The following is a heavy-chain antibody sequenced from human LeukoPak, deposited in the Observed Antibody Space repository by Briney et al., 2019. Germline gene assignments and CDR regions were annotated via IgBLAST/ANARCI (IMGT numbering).Heavy chain of an antibody. J-gene: IGHJ4*02. V-gene: IGHV4-34*01. CDR2: INHSGST. D-gene: IGHD2-2*01. Sequence: GSLRLSCAASGFTFSSYAMSWIRQPPGKGLEWIGEINHSGSTNYNPSLKSRVTISVDTSKNQFSLKLSSVTAADTAVYYCASGYQLPMWGYWGQGTLVTVSS. CDR3: ASGYQLPMWGY. CDR1: GFTFSSYA.